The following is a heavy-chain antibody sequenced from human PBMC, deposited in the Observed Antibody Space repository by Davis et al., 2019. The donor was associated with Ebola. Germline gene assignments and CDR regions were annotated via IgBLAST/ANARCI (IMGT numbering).Heavy chain of an antibody. J-gene: IGHJ4*02. CDR2: INPNSGDS. CDR3: ARVLNFVMLGNYFDY. V-gene: IGHV1-2*02. D-gene: IGHD2-8*01. Sequence: ASVKVSCKASGYTFTAHYMSWVRQAPGQGLEWMGWINPNSGDSSFAQKFQGRVTMTRDTSISTAYMELSRLRSDDTAVYYCARVLNFVMLGNYFDYWGQGTLVTVSS. CDR1: GYTFTAHY.